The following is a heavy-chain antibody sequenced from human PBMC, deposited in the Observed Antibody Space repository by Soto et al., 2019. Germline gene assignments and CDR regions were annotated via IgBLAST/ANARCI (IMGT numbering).Heavy chain of an antibody. CDR2: IIPIFGTA. V-gene: IGHV1-69*13. CDR1: GGTFSSYA. Sequence: ASVKVSCKASGGTFSSYAISWVRQAPGQGLEWMGGIIPIFGTANYAQKFQGRVTITADESTSTAYMELSSLRSEDTAVYYCARDESSYYGLDVWGQGTTVTVYS. J-gene: IGHJ6*02. D-gene: IGHD6-19*01. CDR3: ARDESSYYGLDV.